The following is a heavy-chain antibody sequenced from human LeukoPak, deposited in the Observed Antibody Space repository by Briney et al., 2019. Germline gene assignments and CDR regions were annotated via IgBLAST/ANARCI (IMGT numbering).Heavy chain of an antibody. D-gene: IGHD4-17*01. CDR1: GDTLTELS. J-gene: IGHJ6*02. CDR3: ATFTAVTPWDGLDV. Sequence: ASVKVSCKVSGDTLTELSMHWVRQAPGKGLEWMGGLDPETAQTIYSQKLQDRVTMTVDTSTETAYMELSSLRFEDTAAYYCATFTAVTPWDGLDVWGQGTTVTVSS. CDR2: LDPETAQT. V-gene: IGHV1-24*01.